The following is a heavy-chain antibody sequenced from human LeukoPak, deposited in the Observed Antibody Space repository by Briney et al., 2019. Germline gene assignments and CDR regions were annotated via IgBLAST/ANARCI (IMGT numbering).Heavy chain of an antibody. Sequence: GGSLRLSCAASGFTVSSNCMSWVRQAPGKGLEWVSYISASGTTIYYADSVKGRFTISRDNAQNSLYLQMNSLRDEDTAVYYCARDLGSGSNYRYYYGMDVWGPGTTVTVSS. V-gene: IGHV3-48*02. J-gene: IGHJ6*02. CDR3: ARDLGSGSNYRYYYGMDV. D-gene: IGHD1-26*01. CDR2: ISASGTTI. CDR1: GFTVSSNC.